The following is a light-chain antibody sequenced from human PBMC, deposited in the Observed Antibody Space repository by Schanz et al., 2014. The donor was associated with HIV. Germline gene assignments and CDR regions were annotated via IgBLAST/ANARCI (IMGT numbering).Light chain of an antibody. V-gene: IGLV2-8*01. CDR3: CSYAGSSTVV. J-gene: IGLJ2*01. CDR2: EVS. Sequence: QSALTQPPSASGSPGQSVTISCTGTSSDVGGYKYLSWYQQHPGKAPKLLIYEVSKRPLGVPDRFSGSKSGNTASLTVSRLQAEDEADYYCCSYAGSSTVVFDRGTKLTVL. CDR1: SSDVGGYKY.